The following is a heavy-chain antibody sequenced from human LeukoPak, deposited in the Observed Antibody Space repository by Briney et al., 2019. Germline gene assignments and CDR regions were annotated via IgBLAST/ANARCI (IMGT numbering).Heavy chain of an antibody. Sequence: ASVKVSCKGSGYTFTSYDINWVRQATGQGLEWMGWMNPNSGNTGYAQKFQGRVTMTRNTSISTAYMELSSLRSEDTAVYYCARDRESSSSVWFDPWGQGTLVTVSS. J-gene: IGHJ5*02. CDR3: ARDRESSSSVWFDP. CDR1: GYTFTSYD. V-gene: IGHV1-8*01. D-gene: IGHD6-6*01. CDR2: MNPNSGNT.